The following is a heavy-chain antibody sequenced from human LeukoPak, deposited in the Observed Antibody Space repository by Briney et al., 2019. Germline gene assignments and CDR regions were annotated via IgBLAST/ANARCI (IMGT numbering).Heavy chain of an antibody. V-gene: IGHV4-4*09. CDR2: IYTSGSI. J-gene: IGHJ6*03. CDR3: ARRNQVGYGINYYYYYMDV. CDR1: GGSISGYY. Sequence: PSETLSLTCTVSGGSISGYYWSWIWQPPGKGLEWIGYIYTSGSINYNPSLKSRVTMSVDTSKHQFSLKLSPVTAADTAVYYCARRNQVGYGINYYYYYMDVWGKGTTVTVSS. D-gene: IGHD5-18*01.